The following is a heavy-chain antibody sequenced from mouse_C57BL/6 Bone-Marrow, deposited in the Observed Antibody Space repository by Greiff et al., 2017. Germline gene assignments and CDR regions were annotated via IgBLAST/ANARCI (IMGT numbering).Heavy chain of an antibody. Sequence: VQLQQPGAELARPGASVKLSCKASGYTFTSYWMHWVKQRPGQGLEWIGMIHPNSGSTNYNEKFKSKATLTVDKSSSTAYMQLSSLPSTDSEVYYCAGSKRRIEPFAYWGQGTLVTVSA. CDR2: IHPNSGST. J-gene: IGHJ3*01. CDR3: AGSKRRIEPFAY. V-gene: IGHV1-64*01. CDR1: GYTFTSYW.